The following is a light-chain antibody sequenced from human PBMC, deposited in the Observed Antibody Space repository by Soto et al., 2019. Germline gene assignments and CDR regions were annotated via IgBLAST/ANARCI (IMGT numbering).Light chain of an antibody. Sequence: QSALTQPASVSGSPGQSITISCTGTSSDVGGYNYVSWYQQHPGNAPKLMIYGVTNRPSGVSNRFSGSKSGNTASLTISGLQAEDEADYYCSSYTSSTTLSVVFGGGTQLTVL. V-gene: IGLV2-14*01. J-gene: IGLJ2*01. CDR2: GVT. CDR1: SSDVGGYNY. CDR3: SSYTSSTTLSVV.